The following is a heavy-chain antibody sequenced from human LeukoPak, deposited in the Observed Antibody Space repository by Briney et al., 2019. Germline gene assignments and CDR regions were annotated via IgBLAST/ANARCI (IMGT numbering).Heavy chain of an antibody. J-gene: IGHJ3*02. V-gene: IGHV1-8*01. CDR1: GYTFTSYD. D-gene: IGHD3-22*01. Sequence: ASVKVSCTASGYTFTSYDINWVRQAPGQGLEWMGWMNPNSDNTGSAQKFQGRVTMTRNTSTSTAYMELSNLRSEDTAVYYCARDSREGYYYDSSGYSPLDAFDIWGQGTMVTVSS. CDR2: MNPNSDNT. CDR3: ARDSREGYYYDSSGYSPLDAFDI.